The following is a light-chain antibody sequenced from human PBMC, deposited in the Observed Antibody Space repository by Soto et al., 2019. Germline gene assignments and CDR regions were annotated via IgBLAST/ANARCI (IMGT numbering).Light chain of an antibody. CDR2: GAS. V-gene: IGKV3-15*01. CDR1: QIVGSQ. J-gene: IGKJ4*01. CDR3: QQYNTWPLT. Sequence: EIVMTQYPATLSVSPGERATLSCRASQIVGSQISWYQQRPGQAPRLLVHGASTRATAIPASFSGSGSGTEFTLTISSLQSEDFSVYYCQQYNTWPLTFGGGTKVEIK.